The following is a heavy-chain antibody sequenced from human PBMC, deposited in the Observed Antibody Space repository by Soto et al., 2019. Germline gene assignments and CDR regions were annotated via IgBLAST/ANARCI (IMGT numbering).Heavy chain of an antibody. Sequence: SETQSLSGPFSGGSISSGSDWAWIHQPPGKGLEWIASIYHGGTTYYNPSLKSRVTISVDTSKNQFSLKLSSVTAADTAVYYCARDSTGYTLYYGMDVWGQGTTVTVSS. D-gene: IGHD3-9*01. CDR2: IYHGGTT. CDR1: GGSISSGSD. J-gene: IGHJ6*02. V-gene: IGHV4-38-2*02. CDR3: ARDSTGYTLYYGMDV.